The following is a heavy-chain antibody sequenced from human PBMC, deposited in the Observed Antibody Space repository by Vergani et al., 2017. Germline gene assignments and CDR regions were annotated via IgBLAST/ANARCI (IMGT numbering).Heavy chain of an antibody. CDR1: GFSLTTNGVG. J-gene: IGHJ5*02. CDR3: AHRFLWFGMTDWFDP. CDR2: VYWNDDK. V-gene: IGHV2-5*01. Sequence: IYLKESGPALVNPTQTLTLTCTFSGFSLTTNGVGVGWIRQSPGKALEWLSLVYWNDDKRYSPPLKNILPITKDTARNQVILTMTNMEVADTGTYYCAHRFLWFGMTDWFDPWGQGTRVIVSS. D-gene: IGHD3-10*01.